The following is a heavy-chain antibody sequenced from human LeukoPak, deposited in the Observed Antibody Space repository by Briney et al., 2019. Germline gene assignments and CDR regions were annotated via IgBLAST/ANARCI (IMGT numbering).Heavy chain of an antibody. CDR1: GYTLTELS. CDR3: ATVGLRLGELSYTPFDY. CDR2: FDPEDGET. V-gene: IGHV1-24*01. Sequence: EASVKVSCKVSGYTLTELSMHWVRQAPGKGLEWMGGFDPEDGETIYAQKFQGRVTMTEDTSTDTAYMELSSLRSEDTAVYYRATVGLRLGELSYTPFDYWGQGTLVTVSS. D-gene: IGHD3-16*02. J-gene: IGHJ4*02.